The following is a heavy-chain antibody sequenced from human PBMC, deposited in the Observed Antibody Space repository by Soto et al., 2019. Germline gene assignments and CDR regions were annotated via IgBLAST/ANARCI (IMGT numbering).Heavy chain of an antibody. CDR2: ISGSGGNT. CDR3: ARGGDSSGWYEAGSFDY. CDR1: GFTFSSSA. J-gene: IGHJ4*02. Sequence: EVQLLESGGGLVQPGGSLRLSCAASGFTFSSSAMSWVRQAPGKGLEWVSAISGSGGNTYYADSVKGRFTISRDNSKNTLYLQMNSLRAEDTAVYYCARGGDSSGWYEAGSFDYWGRGTLVTVSS. V-gene: IGHV3-23*01. D-gene: IGHD6-19*01.